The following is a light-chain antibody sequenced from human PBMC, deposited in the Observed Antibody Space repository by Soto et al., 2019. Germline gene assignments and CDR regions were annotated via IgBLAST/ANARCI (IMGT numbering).Light chain of an antibody. CDR2: EAA. CDR3: QPSNNYPWT. CDR1: QYIHNY. Sequence: DIQMTQSPYTLSASVGDRVTITCRASQYIHNYLAWYQQKPGEAPKLLIYEAANLESGVPSRFSGSGTGTEFTLTISSLQPDDFATDYCQPSNNYPWTFGQGTRVEI. V-gene: IGKV1-5*03. J-gene: IGKJ1*01.